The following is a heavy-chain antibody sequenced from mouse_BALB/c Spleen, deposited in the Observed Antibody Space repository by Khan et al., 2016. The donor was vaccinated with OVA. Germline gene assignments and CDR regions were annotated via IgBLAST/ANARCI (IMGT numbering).Heavy chain of an antibody. CDR3: ASHLTGSFAY. J-gene: IGHJ3*01. V-gene: IGHV5-6*01. CDR2: INSDGYYT. D-gene: IGHD4-1*01. Sequence: EVELVESGGGLVRPGGSLKLSCAASGFSFSSYSMSWVRQSPDKRLEWVATINSDGYYTYYPASLKGRFIISRDNAKNTLYLQMRSLKSEDTAMYYCASHLTGSFAYWGQGTLVTVSA. CDR1: GFSFSSYS.